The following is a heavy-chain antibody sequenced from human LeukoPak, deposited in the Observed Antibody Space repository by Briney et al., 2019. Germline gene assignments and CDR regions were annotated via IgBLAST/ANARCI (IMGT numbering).Heavy chain of an antibody. CDR3: ARLFPAPLYYMDV. CDR1: GFTFSTYA. J-gene: IGHJ6*03. V-gene: IGHV3-23*01. CDR2: ITGGAGST. Sequence: PGGSLRLSCAASGFTFSTYAMTWVRQAPGKALDWVSAITGGAGSTYYADSVKGRFTISRDNSRNTLYLQMSSLRAEDTAVYYCARLFPAPLYYMDVWGTGTTVTVSS.